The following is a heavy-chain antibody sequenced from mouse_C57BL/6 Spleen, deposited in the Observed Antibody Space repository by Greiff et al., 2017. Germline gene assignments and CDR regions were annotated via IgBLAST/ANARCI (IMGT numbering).Heavy chain of an antibody. CDR3: ARHSNQGKGFAY. V-gene: IGHV1-69*01. CDR2: IDPSDSYT. Sequence: QVQLQQPGAELVMPGASVKLSCKASGYTFTSYWMHWVKQRPGQGLEWIGEIDPSDSYTNYNQKFKGKSTLTVDKASSTAYMQLSSLTSEDSAVYYCARHSNQGKGFAYWGQGTLVTVSA. D-gene: IGHD2-5*01. CDR1: GYTFTSYW. J-gene: IGHJ3*01.